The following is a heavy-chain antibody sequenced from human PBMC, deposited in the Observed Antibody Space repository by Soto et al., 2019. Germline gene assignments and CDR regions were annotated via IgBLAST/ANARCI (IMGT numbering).Heavy chain of an antibody. Sequence: VGSLRLSCAASGFTFSSYAMSWVRQAPGKGLEWVSAISGSGGSTYYADSVKGQFTISRDNSKNTLYLQMNSLRAEDTAVYYCAKDLGGYSYGGYYYGMDVWGQGTTVTVSS. D-gene: IGHD5-18*01. CDR3: AKDLGGYSYGGYYYGMDV. V-gene: IGHV3-23*01. CDR2: ISGSGGST. CDR1: GFTFSSYA. J-gene: IGHJ6*02.